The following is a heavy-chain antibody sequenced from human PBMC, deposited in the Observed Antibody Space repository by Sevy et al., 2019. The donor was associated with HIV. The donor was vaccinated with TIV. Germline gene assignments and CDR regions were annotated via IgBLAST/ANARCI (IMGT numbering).Heavy chain of an antibody. Sequence: GGSLRLSCAASGFTFSNYWMHWVRQAPGKGLVWVSRINPGGTSTDYADSVKGRFTNSRDNAKNSLYLQMNSLRAEDTAVYYCSRAITVEGRGVGYWGQGTLVTVSS. CDR2: INPGGTST. J-gene: IGHJ4*02. CDR3: SRAITVEGRGVGY. CDR1: GFTFSNYW. V-gene: IGHV3-74*01. D-gene: IGHD5-12*01.